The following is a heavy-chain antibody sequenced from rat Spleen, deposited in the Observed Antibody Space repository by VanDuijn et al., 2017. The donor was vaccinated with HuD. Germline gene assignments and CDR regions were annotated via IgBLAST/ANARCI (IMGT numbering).Heavy chain of an antibody. J-gene: IGHJ1*01. D-gene: IGHD4-6*01. CDR3: ARHGTLGWFFDF. V-gene: IGHV5-29*01. CDR2: ISYDGSRT. Sequence: EVQLVESGGGLVQPGGSLRLSCAASGFTFSNDAMAWVRQAPTKGLEWVATISYDGSRTYYRDSVKGRCTISRENAKSILYLQMDSLRSEDTATYYCARHGTLGWFFDFWGPGTMVTVSS. CDR1: GFTFSNDA.